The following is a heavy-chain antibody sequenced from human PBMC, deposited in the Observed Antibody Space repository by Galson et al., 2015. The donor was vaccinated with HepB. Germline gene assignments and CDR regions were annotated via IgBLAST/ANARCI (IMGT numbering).Heavy chain of an antibody. CDR3: ARETPPGTKSYYDSSGYLEDAFDI. CDR1: GFTFSSYG. V-gene: IGHV3-30*03. CDR2: ISYDGSNK. Sequence: SLRLSCAASGFTFSSYGMHWVRQAPGKGLEWVAVISYDGSNKYYADSVKGRFTISRDNSKNTLYLQMNSLRAEDTAVYYCARETPPGTKSYYDSSGYLEDAFDIWGQGTMVTVSS. D-gene: IGHD3-22*01. J-gene: IGHJ3*02.